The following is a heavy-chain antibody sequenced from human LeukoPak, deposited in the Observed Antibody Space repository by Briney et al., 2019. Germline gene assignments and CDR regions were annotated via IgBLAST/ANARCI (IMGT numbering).Heavy chain of an antibody. D-gene: IGHD4-17*01. V-gene: IGHV3-66*02. CDR2: IYSGGST. CDR3: ARARGYGDSYYFDY. CDR1: GFTVSSNY. J-gene: IGHJ4*02. Sequence: QPGGSLRLSCAASGFTVSSNYMSWVRQAPGKGLGWVSVIYSGGSTYYADSVKGRFTISRDNSKNTLYLQMNSLRAEDTAVYYCARARGYGDSYYFDYWGQGTLVTVSS.